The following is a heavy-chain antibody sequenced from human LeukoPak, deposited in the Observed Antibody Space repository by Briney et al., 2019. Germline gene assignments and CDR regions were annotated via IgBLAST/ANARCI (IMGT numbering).Heavy chain of an antibody. V-gene: IGHV1-69*04. Sequence: SVKVSCKASGGTFSSYAISWVRQAPGQGLEWMGRIIPILGIANYAQKFQGRVTITADKSTSTAYMELSSLRSEDTAVYSCARGPMTTVTNYYYYSGMDVWGQGTTVTVSS. J-gene: IGHJ6*02. CDR2: IIPILGIA. CDR1: GGTFSSYA. CDR3: ARGPMTTVTNYYYYSGMDV. D-gene: IGHD4-11*01.